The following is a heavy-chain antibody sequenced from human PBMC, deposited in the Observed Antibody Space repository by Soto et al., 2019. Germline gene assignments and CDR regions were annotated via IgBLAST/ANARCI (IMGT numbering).Heavy chain of an antibody. J-gene: IGHJ5*02. V-gene: IGHV3-23*01. D-gene: IGHD3-3*01. CDR3: ARDHYDFWSGFPPTIWFHP. CDR1: GFLFSSYA. Sequence: EEQLLQSGGGVVQSGGSLRLSCEASGFLFSSYAMNWVRQAPGKWLECVSSISSHGDNTYYAESVRGRFTISRDNSKNTLFLQMNSLRAGDTAVYFCARDHYDFWSGFPPTIWFHPWGQGTLVTGSS. CDR2: ISSHGDNT.